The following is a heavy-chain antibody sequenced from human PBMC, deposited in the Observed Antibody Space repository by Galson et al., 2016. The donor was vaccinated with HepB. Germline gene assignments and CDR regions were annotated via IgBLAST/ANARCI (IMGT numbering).Heavy chain of an antibody. CDR1: GFTVNNAW. V-gene: IGHV3-15*01. CDR2: IKSQGDGGTT. Sequence: SLRLSCAASGFTVNNAWMSWVRQAPGKGLEWIGRIKSQGDGGTTEYAAPVEGRFTISKDVSKNTLYLQMNSLKSADTAVYYCSNGGHYFGLWGQGALVTVSS. J-gene: IGHJ4*02. CDR3: SNGGHYFGL.